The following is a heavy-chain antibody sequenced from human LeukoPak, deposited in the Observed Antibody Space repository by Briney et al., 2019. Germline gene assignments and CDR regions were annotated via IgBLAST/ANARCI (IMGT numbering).Heavy chain of an antibody. Sequence: GGSLRLSCEASGFTFSSYAMSWVRQAPGKGLEWVSALSGSGYSTYYADSVKGRFTISRDNSKNTLYLQMNSLRAEDTAVYYCARGGYSYGPSYFDYWGQGTLVTVSS. D-gene: IGHD5-18*01. V-gene: IGHV3-23*01. CDR3: ARGGYSYGPSYFDY. CDR2: LSGSGYST. J-gene: IGHJ4*02. CDR1: GFTFSSYA.